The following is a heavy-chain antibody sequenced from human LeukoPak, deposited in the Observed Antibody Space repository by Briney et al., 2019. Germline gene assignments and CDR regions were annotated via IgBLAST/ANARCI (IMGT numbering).Heavy chain of an antibody. CDR1: GFTFSNHG. V-gene: IGHV3-23*01. CDR3: ARTIVATKDY. J-gene: IGHJ4*02. CDR2: VSPPGGGT. D-gene: IGHD5-12*01. Sequence: PGGSLRLSCAASGFTFSNHGMNWVRQAPGKGLEWLAGVSPPGGGTYYADSEKRRFTISRNNTKNSLHLQMNSPRAEDTAVYYCARTIVATKDYWGRGTLVTVSS.